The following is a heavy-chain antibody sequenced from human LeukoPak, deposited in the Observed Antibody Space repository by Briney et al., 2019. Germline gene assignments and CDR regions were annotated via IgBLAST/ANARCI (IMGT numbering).Heavy chain of an antibody. CDR3: GTAQY. V-gene: IGHV3-74*01. CDR2: ISSDGNTT. J-gene: IGHJ4*02. CDR1: GFIFNDLW. Sequence: GVSLRLSCAACGFIFNDLWMQWLRQVPGKGPVWVSRISSDGNTTYYADSVKGRFTISRDNAKNTLYLQMSSLRVDDTAVYYCGTAQYWGQGTLITVSS.